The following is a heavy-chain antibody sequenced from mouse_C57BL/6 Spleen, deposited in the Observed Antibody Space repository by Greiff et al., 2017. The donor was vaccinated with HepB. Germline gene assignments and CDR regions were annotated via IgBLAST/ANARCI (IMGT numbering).Heavy chain of an antibody. D-gene: IGHD1-1*01. CDR2: INPNNGGT. CDR3: ARCYYGSSSYFDV. V-gene: IGHV1-26*01. CDR1: GYTFTDYY. J-gene: IGHJ1*03. Sequence: EVQLQQSGPELVKPGASVKISCKASGYTFTDYYMNWVKQSHGKSLEWIGDINPNNGGTSYNQKFKGKATLTVDKSSSTAYMELRSLTSEDSAVYYCARCYYGSSSYFDVWGTGTTVTVSS.